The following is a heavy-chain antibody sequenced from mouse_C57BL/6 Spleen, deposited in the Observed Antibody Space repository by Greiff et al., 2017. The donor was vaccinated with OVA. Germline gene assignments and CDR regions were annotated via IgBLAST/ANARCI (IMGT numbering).Heavy chain of an antibody. Sequence: EVQLQQSGPELVKPGASVKISCKASGYTFTDYYMNWVKQSHGKSLEWIGDINPNNGGTSYNQKFKGKATLTVDKSSSTAYMELRSLTSEDSAVYYCARWVITTVDAMDYWGQGTSVTVSS. CDR2: INPNNGGT. V-gene: IGHV1-26*01. CDR3: ARWVITTVDAMDY. CDR1: GYTFTDYY. J-gene: IGHJ4*01. D-gene: IGHD1-1*01.